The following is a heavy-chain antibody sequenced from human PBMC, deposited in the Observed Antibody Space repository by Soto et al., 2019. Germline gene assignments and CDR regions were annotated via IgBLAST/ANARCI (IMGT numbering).Heavy chain of an antibody. D-gene: IGHD3-16*01. J-gene: IGHJ6*02. Sequence: ASVKVSCKASGGTFSSYTISWVRQAPGQGLEWMGRIIPILGIANYAQKFQGRVTITADKSTSTAYMELSSLRSEDTAVYYCARVHYDPSGGNYYYYCMDVWGQGTTVTVSS. CDR1: GGTFSSYT. CDR2: IIPILGIA. V-gene: IGHV1-69*02. CDR3: ARVHYDPSGGNYYYYCMDV.